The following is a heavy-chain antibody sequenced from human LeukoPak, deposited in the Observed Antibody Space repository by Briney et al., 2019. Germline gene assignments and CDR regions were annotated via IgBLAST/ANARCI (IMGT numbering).Heavy chain of an antibody. Sequence: SETLSLTCTVSGGSISSGGYYWSWIRQHPGKGLEWIGYIYYSGSTYYNPSLKSRVTISVDTSKNQFSLKLSSVTAADTAVYYCARDRPWIQPQPGSYYYYGMDVWGQGTTVTVSS. V-gene: IGHV4-31*03. CDR1: GGSISSGGYY. CDR2: IYYSGST. J-gene: IGHJ6*02. CDR3: ARDRPWIQPQPGSYYYYGMDV. D-gene: IGHD5-18*01.